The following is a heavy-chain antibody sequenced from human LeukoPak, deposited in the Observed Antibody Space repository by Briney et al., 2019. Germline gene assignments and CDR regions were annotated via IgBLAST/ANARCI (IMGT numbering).Heavy chain of an antibody. CDR2: MWHDGSYK. V-gene: IGHV3-33*08. D-gene: IGHD3-22*01. CDR3: ARVGDYENSGSQPFDY. J-gene: IGHJ4*02. Sequence: AGGSLRLSCAASGFTLSSYGMHWVRQAPGKGLEWVAVMWHDGSYKYYVDSVKGRFTISRDNAKNTLYLQMNNLRVEDTAVYYCARVGDYENSGSQPFDYWGQGTLVTVSS. CDR1: GFTLSSYG.